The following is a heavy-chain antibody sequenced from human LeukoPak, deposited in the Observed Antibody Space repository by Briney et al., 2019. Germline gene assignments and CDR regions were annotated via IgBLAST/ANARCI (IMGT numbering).Heavy chain of an antibody. J-gene: IGHJ4*02. CDR3: ARGRITIFGVVTPHFDY. D-gene: IGHD3-3*01. CDR2: IHDSANT. V-gene: IGHV4-59*01. Sequence: SETLSLTCTVSHGSISSYYWSWIRQLPGKGLEWIAYIHDSANTNYNPSLKSRATISVDTSKNQFSLKLSSVTAADTAVYYCARGRITIFGVVTPHFDYWGQGNLVTVSS. CDR1: HGSISSYY.